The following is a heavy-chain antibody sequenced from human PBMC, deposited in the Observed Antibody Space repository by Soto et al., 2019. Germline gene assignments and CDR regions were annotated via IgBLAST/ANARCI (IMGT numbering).Heavy chain of an antibody. CDR2: IYYSGST. J-gene: IGHJ4*02. V-gene: IGHV4-30-4*01. CDR3: ASRHSRPYFDY. Sequence: QVQLQESGPGLVKPSQTLSLTCTVSGGSISSGDYYWSWIRQPPGKGLEWIGSIYYSGSTYYNPSLKLRVTISADTSQTPFPLKLNSVTAADTAVYYCASRHSRPYFDYWGQGTLVTVSS. D-gene: IGHD2-21*01. CDR1: GGSISSGDYY.